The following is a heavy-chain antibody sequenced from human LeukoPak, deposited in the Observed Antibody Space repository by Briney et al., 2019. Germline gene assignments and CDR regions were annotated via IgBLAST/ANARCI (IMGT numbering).Heavy chain of an antibody. D-gene: IGHD2-15*01. Sequence: LXWMGWINPNSGGTNYAQKFQGRVTMTRDTSISTAYMELSRLRSDDMAVYYCARDHSSHLDYWGQGTLVTVSS. CDR3: ARDHSSHLDY. CDR2: INPNSGGT. V-gene: IGHV1-2*02. J-gene: IGHJ4*02.